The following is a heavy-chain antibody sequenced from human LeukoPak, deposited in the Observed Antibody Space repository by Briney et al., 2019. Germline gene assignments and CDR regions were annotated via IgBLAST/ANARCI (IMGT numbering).Heavy chain of an antibody. CDR3: ARERVEDYGDYPTSSYYYYGMDV. D-gene: IGHD4-17*01. V-gene: IGHV3-53*01. CDR1: GFTFSSYG. Sequence: GRSLRLSCAASGFTFSSYGMHWVRQAPGKGLEWVSVIYSGGSTYYADSVKGRFTISRDNSKNTLYLQMNSLRAEDTAVYYCARERVEDYGDYPTSSYYYYGMDVWGKGTTVTVSS. CDR2: IYSGGST. J-gene: IGHJ6*04.